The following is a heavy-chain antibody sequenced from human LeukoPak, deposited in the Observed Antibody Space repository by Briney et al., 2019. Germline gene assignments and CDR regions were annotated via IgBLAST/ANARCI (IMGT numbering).Heavy chain of an antibody. CDR2: IYYSGST. D-gene: IGHD3-3*01. Sequence: SETLSLTCTVSGDSMRNYYWNWIRQPPGKGLEWIGFIYYSGSTNYNPSLKSRVTISIDTSKNHFSLRLSSVTAADTALYYCARVLDFWSGYGIDYWGQGTLVTVSS. V-gene: IGHV4-59*01. J-gene: IGHJ4*02. CDR1: GDSMRNYY. CDR3: ARVLDFWSGYGIDY.